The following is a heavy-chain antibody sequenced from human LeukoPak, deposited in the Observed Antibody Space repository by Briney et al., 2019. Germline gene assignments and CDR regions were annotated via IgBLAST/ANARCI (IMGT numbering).Heavy chain of an antibody. V-gene: IGHV3-30*18. J-gene: IGHJ5*02. CDR1: GLTLSPYV. CDR3: AKEGTPQVSTWYDL. D-gene: IGHD3-10*01. CDR2: ISYGGGTQ. Sequence: PGGSLRLACAASGLTLSPYVMHRVPQAPGRGVEWVAVISYGGGTQHYADSVKGRFIISRDNPRNKLYLQMNILRTQDTAVYYCAKEGTPQVSTWYDLWGQGTQVSVSS.